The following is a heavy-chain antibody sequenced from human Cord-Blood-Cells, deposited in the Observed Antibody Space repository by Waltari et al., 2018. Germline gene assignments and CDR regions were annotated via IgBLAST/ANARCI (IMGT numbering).Heavy chain of an antibody. V-gene: IGHV1-3*01. CDR3: ARDDLLGEGAFDI. CDR1: GYTFTSYA. J-gene: IGHJ3*02. Sequence: QVQLVQSGAEVTKHGASVKVSCKASGYTFTSYAMHWVRQAPGQRLEVMGWINAVNGKTKYSQKFKGRVTITRDTSASTAYMGLSSLRSEDTAVYYCARDDLLGEGAFDIWGQGTMVTVSS. CDR2: INAVNGKT. D-gene: IGHD3-16*01.